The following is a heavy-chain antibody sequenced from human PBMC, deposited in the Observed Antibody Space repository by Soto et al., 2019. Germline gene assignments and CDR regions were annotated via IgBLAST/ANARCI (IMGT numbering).Heavy chain of an antibody. J-gene: IGHJ4*02. D-gene: IGHD4-17*01. CDR1: GFSLSSSGMR. V-gene: IGHV2-70*04. Sequence: GSGPTLVNPTQTLTLTCSFSGFSLSSSGMRVSWIRQPPGKALEWLARIDWDDDRFYSTSLKTRLSISKGTSKNQVVLTMTNMDPVDTATYYCARSFGDQTPPFDYWGQGTLVTAPQ. CDR2: IDWDDDR. CDR3: ARSFGDQTPPFDY.